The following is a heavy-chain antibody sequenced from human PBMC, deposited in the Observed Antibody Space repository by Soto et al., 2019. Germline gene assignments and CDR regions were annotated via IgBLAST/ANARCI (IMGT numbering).Heavy chain of an antibody. J-gene: IGHJ5*02. V-gene: IGHV4-59*01. CDR2: IYYSGST. Sequence: NPSETLSLTCTVSGGSISSYYWSWIRQPPGKGLEWIGYIYYSGSTNYNPSLKSRVTISVDTSKNQFSLKLSSVTAADTAVYYCAREAKIAAAGTANWFDPRGQGTLVTVSS. CDR1: GGSISSYY. D-gene: IGHD6-13*01. CDR3: AREAKIAAAGTANWFDP.